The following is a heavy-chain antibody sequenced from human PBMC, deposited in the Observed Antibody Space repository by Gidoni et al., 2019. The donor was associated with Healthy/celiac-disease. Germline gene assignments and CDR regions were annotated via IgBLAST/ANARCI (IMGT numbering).Heavy chain of an antibody. CDR1: GYTFTSYA. V-gene: IGHV1-3*01. J-gene: IGHJ4*02. CDR3: ARDPLYWELLGGGFDY. CDR2: INAGNGNT. Sequence: QVQLVQSGAEVKKPGASVKVSCKASGYTFTSYAMHWVRQAPGQRLEWMGWINAGNGNTKYSQKFQGRVTITSDTSASTAYMELSSLRSEDTAVYYCARDPLYWELLGGGFDYWGQGTLVTVSS. D-gene: IGHD1-26*01.